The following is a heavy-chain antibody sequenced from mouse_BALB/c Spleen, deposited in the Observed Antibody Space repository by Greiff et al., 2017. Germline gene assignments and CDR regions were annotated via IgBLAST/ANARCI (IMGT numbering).Heavy chain of an antibody. CDR3: AREMITAWFAY. J-gene: IGHJ3*01. V-gene: IGHV5-6-5*01. D-gene: IGHD2-4*01. CDR1: GFTFSSYA. Sequence: EVKLVESGGGLVKPGGSLKLSCAASGFTFSSYAMSWVRQTPEKRLEWVASISSGGSTYYPDSVKGRFTISRDNARNILYLQMSSLRSEDTAMYYCAREMITAWFAYWGQGTLVTVSA. CDR2: ISSGGST.